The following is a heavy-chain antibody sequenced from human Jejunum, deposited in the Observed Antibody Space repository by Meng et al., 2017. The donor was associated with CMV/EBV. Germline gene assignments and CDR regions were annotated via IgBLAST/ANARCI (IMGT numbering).Heavy chain of an antibody. V-gene: IGHV1-18*01. CDR2: ISPYNNNA. CDR1: GYNFQYDG. J-gene: IGHJ4*02. D-gene: IGHD3-3*01. CDR3: ARVFGVAYFDS. Sequence: KSAGYNFQYDGFTWVRRAPGQGLEWMGYISPYNNNANYAQNFQGRLTLTRDTSTNTAYMELRGLRADDTAVYYCARVFGVAYFDSWGQGTLVTVSS.